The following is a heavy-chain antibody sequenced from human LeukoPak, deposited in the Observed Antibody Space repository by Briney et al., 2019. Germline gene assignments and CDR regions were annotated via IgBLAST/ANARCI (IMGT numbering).Heavy chain of an antibody. V-gene: IGHV3-21*01. CDR2: ISSSSSYI. CDR1: GFTFSSYA. CDR3: ARGDSGYDYYYYYGMDV. Sequence: KTGGSLRLSCAASGFTFSSYAMSWVRQAPGKGLEWVSSISSSSSYIYYADSVKGRFTISRDNAKNSLYLQMNSLRAEDTAVYYCARGDSGYDYYYYYGMDVWGQGTTVTVSS. J-gene: IGHJ6*02. D-gene: IGHD5-12*01.